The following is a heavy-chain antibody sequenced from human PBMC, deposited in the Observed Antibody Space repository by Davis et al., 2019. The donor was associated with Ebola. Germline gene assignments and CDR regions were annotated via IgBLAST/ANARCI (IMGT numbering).Heavy chain of an antibody. D-gene: IGHD2-2*01. CDR3: ARGRIVVVPAAMFGWFDP. V-gene: IGHV4-59*01. CDR2: IYYSGST. CDR1: GGSISSYY. J-gene: IGHJ5*02. Sequence: PSETLSLTCTVSGGSISSYYWSWIRQPPGKGLEWIGYIYYSGSTNYNPSLKSRVTISVDTSKNQFSLKLSSVTAADTAVYYCARGRIVVVPAAMFGWFDPWGQGTLVTVSS.